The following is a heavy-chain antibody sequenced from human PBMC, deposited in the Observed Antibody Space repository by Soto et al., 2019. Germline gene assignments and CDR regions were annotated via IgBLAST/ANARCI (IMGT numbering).Heavy chain of an antibody. CDR1: GFTFSTYW. V-gene: IGHV3-23*01. D-gene: IGHD3-22*01. CDR3: ARVLLSAPYYYDSSGSPGFDY. CDR2: ISGSGGST. J-gene: IGHJ4*02. Sequence: GGSLRLSCVASGFTFSTYWMSWVRQAPGKGLEWVSGISGSGGSTYYADFVKGRFTSSRDNSKNTLYLQMNSLGAEDTAVYYCARVLLSAPYYYDSSGSPGFDYRGQGTLVTVSS.